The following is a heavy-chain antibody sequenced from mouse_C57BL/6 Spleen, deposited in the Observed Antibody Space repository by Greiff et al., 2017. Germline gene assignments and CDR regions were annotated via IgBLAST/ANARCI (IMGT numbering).Heavy chain of an antibody. D-gene: IGHD2-4*01. CDR3: ARGPYDYEWYFDV. CDR2: INYDGSST. CDR1: GFTFSDYY. V-gene: IGHV5-16*01. Sequence: EVKLVESEGGLVQPGSSMKLSCTASGFTFSDYYMAWVRQVPEKGLEWVANINYDGSSTYYLDSLKSRFIISRDNAKNILYLQMSSLKSEDTATYYCARGPYDYEWYFDVWGTGTTVTVSS. J-gene: IGHJ1*03.